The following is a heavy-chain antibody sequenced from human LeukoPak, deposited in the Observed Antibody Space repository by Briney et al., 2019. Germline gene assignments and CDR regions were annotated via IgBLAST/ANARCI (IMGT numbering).Heavy chain of an antibody. CDR1: GFTFSESW. CDR3: AKEGRSLQTY. D-gene: IGHD5-24*01. J-gene: IGHJ4*02. CDR2: IKEDGTET. Sequence: GGSLRLSCVVSGFTFSESWMSWVRLAPGKGLEWVANIKEDGTETYYVDSVKGRFTISRDNAKNSLYLQMNSLRVEDTAVYYCAKEGRSLQTYWGQGTLVTVSS. V-gene: IGHV3-7*03.